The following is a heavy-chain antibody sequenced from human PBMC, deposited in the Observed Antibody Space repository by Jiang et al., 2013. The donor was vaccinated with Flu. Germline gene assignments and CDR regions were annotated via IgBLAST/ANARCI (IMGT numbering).Heavy chain of an antibody. CDR2: ISYDGSNK. CDR3: AKGGYSYGKLRYYYYGMDV. Sequence: VQPGRSLRLSCAASGFTFSSYGMHWVRQAPGKGLEWVAVISYDGSNKYYADSVKGRFTISRDNSKNTLYLQMNSLRAEDTAVYYCAKGGYSYGKLRYYYYGMDVWGQGTTVTVSS. D-gene: IGHD5-18*01. V-gene: IGHV3-30*18. CDR1: GFTFSSYG. J-gene: IGHJ6*02.